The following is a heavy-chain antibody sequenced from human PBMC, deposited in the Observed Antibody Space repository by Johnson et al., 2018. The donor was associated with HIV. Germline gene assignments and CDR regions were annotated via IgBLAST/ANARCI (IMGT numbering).Heavy chain of an antibody. J-gene: IGHJ3*02. V-gene: IGHV3-7*01. CDR1: GFTFSNAW. Sequence: VQLVESGGGLVQPGGSLRLSCAASGFTFSNAWMSWVRQAPGKGLEWVANIKQDGSEKYYVDSVKGRFTISRDNSKNTLYLQMNSLRAEDTAVYYCAREFGGGSTSTGSTFDIGGQGTMVTVSS. D-gene: IGHD6-6*01. CDR2: IKQDGSEK. CDR3: AREFGGGSTSTGSTFDI.